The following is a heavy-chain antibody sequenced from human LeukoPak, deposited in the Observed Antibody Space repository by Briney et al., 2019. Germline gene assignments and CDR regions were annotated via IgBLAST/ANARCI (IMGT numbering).Heavy chain of an antibody. CDR2: IYHNGTP. CDR3: ATAPILRGEGGEHYKYPMDV. CDR1: VGSICSGNW. D-gene: IGHD2-2*02. V-gene: IGHV4-4*02. Sequence: PSGTLSLTSAVSVGSICSGNWWSWVRQPPGKGLEWIGEIYHNGTPNYNPTLKSRVNISADTLKTHFSLKLTSVTAADTAVYYCATAPILRGEGGEHYKYPMDVWGQGTTVIVSS. J-gene: IGHJ6*02.